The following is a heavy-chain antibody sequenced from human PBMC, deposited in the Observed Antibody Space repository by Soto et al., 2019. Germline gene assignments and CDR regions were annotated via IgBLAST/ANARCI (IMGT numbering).Heavy chain of an antibody. CDR2: ISYDGSNK. CDR1: GFTFSSYG. D-gene: IGHD3-9*01. V-gene: IGHV3-30*18. J-gene: IGHJ6*02. CDR3: AKDRSTGYYLYYYYGMDV. Sequence: QVQLVESGGGVVQPGRSLRLSCAASGFTFSSYGMHWVRQAPGKGLEWVAVISYDGSNKYYADSVKGRFTISRDNSKNTLYPQMNSLRAEDTAVYYCAKDRSTGYYLYYYYGMDVWGQGTTVTVSS.